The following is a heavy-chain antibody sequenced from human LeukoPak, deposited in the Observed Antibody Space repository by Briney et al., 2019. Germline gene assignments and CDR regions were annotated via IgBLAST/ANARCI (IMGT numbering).Heavy chain of an antibody. D-gene: IGHD6-19*01. Sequence: GGSLRLSCAASGFTFSSYSMNWVRQAPGKGLEWVSSISSSSSYIYYADSVKGRFTISRDNAKNSLYLQMNSLRAEDTALYYCARDFRSKVAGKMDRRGYYMDVWGKGTTVTVSS. V-gene: IGHV3-21*04. CDR2: ISSSSSYI. CDR1: GFTFSSYS. CDR3: ARDFRSKVAGKMDRRGYYMDV. J-gene: IGHJ6*03.